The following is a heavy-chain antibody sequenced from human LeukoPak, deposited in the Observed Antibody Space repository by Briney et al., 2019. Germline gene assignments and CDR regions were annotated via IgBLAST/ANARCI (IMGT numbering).Heavy chain of an antibody. CDR1: GFTFSSYS. CDR3: ARDTAAAGTR. CDR2: ISSSSSYI. J-gene: IGHJ4*02. Sequence: GGSLRLSCAASGFTFSSYSMNWVRQAPGKGLEWVSSISSSSSYIYYADLVKGRFTISRDNAKNSLYLQMNSLRAEDTAVYYCARDTAAAGTRWGQGTLVTVSS. D-gene: IGHD6-13*01. V-gene: IGHV3-21*01.